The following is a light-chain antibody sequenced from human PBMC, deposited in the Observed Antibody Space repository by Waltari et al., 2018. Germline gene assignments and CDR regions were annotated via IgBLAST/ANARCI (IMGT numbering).Light chain of an antibody. CDR3: QQYGGSPLYT. Sequence: EIVLTQSPGTLSLSPGERATLSCRASQSVSSNYLAWYQQKPGQAPRLLIYGVSSRATGIPDRFSGSGSGTDFTLTISRLEPEDFAVYFCQQYGGSPLYTFGQGTKLEIK. J-gene: IGKJ2*01. V-gene: IGKV3-20*01. CDR1: QSVSSNY. CDR2: GVS.